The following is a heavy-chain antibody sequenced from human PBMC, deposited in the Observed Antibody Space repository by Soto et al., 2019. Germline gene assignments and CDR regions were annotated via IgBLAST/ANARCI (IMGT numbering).Heavy chain of an antibody. CDR1: GFTISSYG. D-gene: IGHD3-16*01. V-gene: IGHV3-33*01. CDR3: AREKPLGNAYYYYGMDV. CDR2: IWYDGSNK. Sequence: PGGFLRLSCAAAGFTISSYGMHWVRQAPGKGLEWVAVIWYDGSNKYYADSVKGRFTISRDNSKNTLYLQMNSLRAEDTAVYYCAREKPLGNAYYYYGMDVWGQGTTVTVSS. J-gene: IGHJ6*02.